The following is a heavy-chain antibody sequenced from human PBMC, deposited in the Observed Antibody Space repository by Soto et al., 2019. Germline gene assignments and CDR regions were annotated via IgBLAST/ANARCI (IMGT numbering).Heavy chain of an antibody. CDR3: TRVFDTYYFDS. D-gene: IGHD3-9*01. J-gene: IGHJ4*02. CDR1: GFPFSSYG. V-gene: IGHV3-33*01. Sequence: QVQLVESGGGVVQPGRSLRLSCAASGFPFSSYGMHWVRQAPGKGLEWVALIWADGSNKYYADSVKGRFTISRDNSKNTLYLQMNSLRAEDTAVYHRTRVFDTYYFDSWGQGTLVTVSS. CDR2: IWADGSNK.